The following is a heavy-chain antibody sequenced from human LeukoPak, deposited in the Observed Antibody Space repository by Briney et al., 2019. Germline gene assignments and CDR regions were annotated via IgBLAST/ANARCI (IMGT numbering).Heavy chain of an antibody. J-gene: IGHJ4*02. Sequence: GGSLRLSCAASGFTFSSSAMSWVRQAPGKGLEWVSGTSDRGDYTYYADSVKGRFTISRDNSKNTLYLQMNSLRAEDTALYFCAKKAQYNGNYPLDYWGQGTLVTVSS. CDR2: TSDRGDYT. CDR3: AKKAQYNGNYPLDY. D-gene: IGHD1-26*01. CDR1: GFTFSSSA. V-gene: IGHV3-23*01.